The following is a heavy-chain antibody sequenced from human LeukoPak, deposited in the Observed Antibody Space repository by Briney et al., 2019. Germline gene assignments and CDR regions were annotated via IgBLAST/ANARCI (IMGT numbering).Heavy chain of an antibody. D-gene: IGHD4-17*01. Sequence: PSETLSLTCAVSGGSFSGYYLSWIRQPPGQGLEWIGEINHSGSTNYNPSLKIRGTISIDTSKKRFSIKLSSVTAADTAVYYWARAGLNGDVDYWGRGTLVTVSS. CDR1: GGSFSGYY. J-gene: IGHJ4*02. V-gene: IGHV4-34*01. CDR2: INHSGST. CDR3: ARAGLNGDVDY.